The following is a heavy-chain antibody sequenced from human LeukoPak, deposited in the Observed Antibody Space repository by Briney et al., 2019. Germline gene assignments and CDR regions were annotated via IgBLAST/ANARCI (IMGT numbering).Heavy chain of an antibody. D-gene: IGHD2-15*01. CDR1: GFTFNTYS. CDR2: IGGSGTTI. Sequence: GGSLRLSCAASGFTFNTYSMNWVRQAPGKGLEWVSYIGGSGTTIYYADSVKGRFTISRDNAKNSLYLQMNSLRAEDTALYYCARGSGNVPFDYWGQGTLVTVSS. CDR3: ARGSGNVPFDY. V-gene: IGHV3-48*04. J-gene: IGHJ4*02.